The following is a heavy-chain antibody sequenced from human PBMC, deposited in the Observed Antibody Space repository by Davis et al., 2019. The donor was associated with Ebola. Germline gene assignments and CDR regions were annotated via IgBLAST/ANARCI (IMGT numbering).Heavy chain of an antibody. CDR3: ALGYYGYSYGLYFDL. V-gene: IGHV4-39*01. J-gene: IGHJ4*02. Sequence: MPGGSLRLSCAVSSDPITSSSYYWGWIRQSPGKGLEWIATLNYNGGSYYNREYTYYIPSLKSRVTISGDTSGNQFSLKLTSVTAADSGVYHCALGYYGYSYGLYFDLWGLGTLVTVSS. CDR2: LNYNGGS. D-gene: IGHD5-18*01. CDR1: SDPITSSSYY.